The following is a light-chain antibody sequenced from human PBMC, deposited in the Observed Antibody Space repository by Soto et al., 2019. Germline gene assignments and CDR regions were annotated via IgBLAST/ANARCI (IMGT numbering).Light chain of an antibody. V-gene: IGKV3-15*01. CDR1: QSVSGI. Sequence: EIVMTQSPATLSVSPGERATLSCRASQSVSGILAWYQQKPGQAPRLLIYGTSTRATGIPARFSGSGSGTEFTLTISSLQSEDFAVYYCQHYNNWPRTFGQGTKVEIK. J-gene: IGKJ1*01. CDR3: QHYNNWPRT. CDR2: GTS.